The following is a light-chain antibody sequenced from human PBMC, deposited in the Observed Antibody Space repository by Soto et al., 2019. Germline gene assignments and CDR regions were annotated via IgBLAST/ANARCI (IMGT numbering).Light chain of an antibody. CDR3: QQYNNWPKT. CDR2: GAS. J-gene: IGKJ1*01. V-gene: IGKV3-15*01. CDR1: QSVGSN. Sequence: EIVMTQAPATLAVAAGGRNTLSLRASQSVGSNLAWYQQKPGQAPRLLIYGASSRDTGIPARFSGSGSGTEFTLTISSLQSEDFAAYYCQQYNNWPKTFGQGTKVDIK.